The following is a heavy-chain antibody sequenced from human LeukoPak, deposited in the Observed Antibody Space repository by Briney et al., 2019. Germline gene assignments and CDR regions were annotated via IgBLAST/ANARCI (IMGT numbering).Heavy chain of an antibody. V-gene: IGHV3-7*03. CDR1: GFTFSNYC. J-gene: IGHJ3*01. CDR2: IKQQDGGDT. Sequence: GGSLILSCAASGFTFSNYCMTWVRQTPGKGLEWVANIKQQDGGDTYYADSVKGRFTISRDNAKNTLFLQMNRLRGEDTAVYFCARDMGYYGGRDYQSQAGGVWGQGTMVIVSS. D-gene: IGHD3-3*01. CDR3: ARDMGYYGGRDYQSQAGGV.